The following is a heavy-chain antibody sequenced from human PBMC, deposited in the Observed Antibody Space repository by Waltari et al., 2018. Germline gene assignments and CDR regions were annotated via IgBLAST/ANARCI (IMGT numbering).Heavy chain of an antibody. CDR3: ARHGDYGFDAFDI. CDR1: GYTFTGYY. Sequence: QVQLVQSGAEVKKPGASVKVSCKASGYTFTGYYMHWVRQAPGQGLEWMGRSNPNSGGTNDAQKSQGRVTRTRDTSISTAYMELSRLRSDDTAVYYCARHGDYGFDAFDIWGQGTMVTVSS. V-gene: IGHV1-2*06. J-gene: IGHJ3*02. CDR2: SNPNSGGT. D-gene: IGHD4-17*01.